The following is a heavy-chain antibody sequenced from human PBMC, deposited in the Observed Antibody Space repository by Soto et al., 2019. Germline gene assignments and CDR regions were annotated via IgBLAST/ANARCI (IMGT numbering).Heavy chain of an antibody. J-gene: IGHJ3*02. CDR2: ISTFNGNT. Sequence: QVHLVQSGAEVKKPGASVTVSCKASGYTFTNYGINWVRQAPGHGLEWMGWISTFNGNTKFAQRLQGRVTMTRDTSTSTVYMDLKSLRSDDTALYFCARETGGDNYGPGGFDIWGQGTMVTVSS. D-gene: IGHD5-18*01. V-gene: IGHV1-18*01. CDR1: GYTFTNYG. CDR3: ARETGGDNYGPGGFDI.